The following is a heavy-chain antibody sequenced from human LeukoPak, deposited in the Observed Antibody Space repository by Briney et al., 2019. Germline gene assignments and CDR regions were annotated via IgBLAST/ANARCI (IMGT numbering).Heavy chain of an antibody. V-gene: IGHV1-2*06. D-gene: IGHD6-13*01. CDR3: ARDSHSSSPPY. CDR1: GYTFTGHY. J-gene: IGHJ4*02. CDR2: INPNSGGT. Sequence: ASVKVSCKASGYTFTGHYMHWVRQAPGQGLEWMGRINPNSGGTNYAQKFQGRVTMTRDTSISTAYMELSRLRSHDTAVYYCARDSHSSSPPYWGQGTLVTVSS.